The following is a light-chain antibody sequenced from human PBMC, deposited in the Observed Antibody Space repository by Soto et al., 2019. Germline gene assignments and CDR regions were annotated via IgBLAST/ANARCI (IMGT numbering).Light chain of an antibody. CDR2: AAS. CDR1: QSVSSSF. CDR3: QQFGTSFT. V-gene: IGKV3-20*01. J-gene: IGKJ2*01. Sequence: EIVLTQSPGTLSVSPGEGATLSCRASQSVSSSFLAWYQQKPGQAPRLLIYAASSMSTGIPDRFSGSGSGTDFSLSISLLEPEDFAVYYCQQFGTSFTFGQGTKLEIK.